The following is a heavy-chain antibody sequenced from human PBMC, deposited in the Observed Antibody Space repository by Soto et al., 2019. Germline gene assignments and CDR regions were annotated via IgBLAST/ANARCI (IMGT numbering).Heavy chain of an antibody. CDR3: AKDKRIAAAGRSFDY. J-gene: IGHJ4*02. D-gene: IGHD6-13*01. Sequence: GGSLRLSCAASGFTFSSYGMHWVRQAPGKGLEWVAVISYDGSNKYYADSVKGRFTISRDNSKNTLYLQMNSLRAEDTAVYYCAKDKRIAAAGRSFDYWGQGTLVTVSS. CDR2: ISYDGSNK. CDR1: GFTFSSYG. V-gene: IGHV3-30*18.